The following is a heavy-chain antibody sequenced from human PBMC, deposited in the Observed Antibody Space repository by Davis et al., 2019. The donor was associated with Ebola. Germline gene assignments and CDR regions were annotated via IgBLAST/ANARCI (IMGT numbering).Heavy chain of an antibody. CDR1: GFTFSGSA. Sequence: GESLKISCAASGFTFSGSAMHWVRQASGKGLEWVGRIRSKANSYATAYAASVKGRFTISRDNSKNTLYLQMNSLRAEDTAVYHCARMQLGHFDYWGQGTLVTVSS. V-gene: IGHV3-73*01. CDR2: IRSKANSYAT. CDR3: ARMQLGHFDY. D-gene: IGHD3-16*01. J-gene: IGHJ4*02.